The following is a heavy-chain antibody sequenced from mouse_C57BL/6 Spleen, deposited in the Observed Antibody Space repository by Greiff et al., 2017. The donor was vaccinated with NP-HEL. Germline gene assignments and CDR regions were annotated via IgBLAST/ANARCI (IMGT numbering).Heavy chain of an antibody. CDR1: GFTFSDYY. CDR3: ARDRVLDY. V-gene: IGHV5-16*01. D-gene: IGHD2-14*01. J-gene: IGHJ2*01. Sequence: EVQLVESEGGLVQPGSSMKLSCTASGFTFSDYYMAWVRQVPEKGLEWVANINYDGSSTYYLDSLKSRFIISRDNAKNILYLQMSSLKSEDTATYYCARDRVLDYWGQGTTLTVSS. CDR2: INYDGSST.